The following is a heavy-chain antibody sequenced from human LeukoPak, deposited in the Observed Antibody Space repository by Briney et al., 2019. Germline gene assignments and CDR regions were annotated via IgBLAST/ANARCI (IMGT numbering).Heavy chain of an antibody. CDR1: GGSFSGYY. Sequence: SETLSLTCAVYGGSFSGYYWSWIRQPPGKGLEWIGEINHSGSTNYNPSLKSRVTISEDTSKNQFSLKLSSVTAADTAVYYCARLGAISLDPWGQGTLVTVSS. D-gene: IGHD3-16*01. V-gene: IGHV4-34*01. CDR3: ARLGAISLDP. CDR2: INHSGST. J-gene: IGHJ5*02.